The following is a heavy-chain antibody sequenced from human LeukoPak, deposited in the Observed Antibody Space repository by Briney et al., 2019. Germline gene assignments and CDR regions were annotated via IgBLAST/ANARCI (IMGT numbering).Heavy chain of an antibody. CDR3: ARVTDYGGNPVDY. Sequence: SETLSLTCTVSGGSISSYYWSWIRQPPGKGLEWIGEINHSGSTNYNPSLKSRVTISVDTSKNQFSLKLSSVTAADTAVYYCARVTDYGGNPVDYWGQGTLVTVSS. CDR2: INHSGST. D-gene: IGHD4-23*01. V-gene: IGHV4-34*01. J-gene: IGHJ4*02. CDR1: GGSISSYY.